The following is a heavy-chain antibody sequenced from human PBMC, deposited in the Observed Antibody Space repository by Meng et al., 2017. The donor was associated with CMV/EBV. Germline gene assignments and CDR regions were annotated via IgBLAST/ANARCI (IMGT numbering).Heavy chain of an antibody. J-gene: IGHJ4*02. V-gene: IGHV3-21*01. CDR2: ISSSSSYI. CDR3: ARESRGPRITGTDY. CDR1: GFTFSSYS. Sequence: GESLKISCAASGFTFSSYSMNWVRQAPGKGLECVSSISSSSSYIYYADSVKGRFTISRDNAKNSLYLQMNSLRAEDTAVYYCARESRGPRITGTDYWGQGTLVTVSS. D-gene: IGHD1-20*01.